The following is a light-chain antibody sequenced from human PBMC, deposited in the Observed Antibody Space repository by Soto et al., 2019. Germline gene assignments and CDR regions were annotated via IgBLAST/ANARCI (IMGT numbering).Light chain of an antibody. V-gene: IGKV3-20*01. CDR2: AAS. J-gene: IGKJ1*01. Sequence: EIVLTQSPGILSLSPGERATLSCRASESVSSSYLAWYQQKPGQAPRLLIYAASSRATGIPDRFSGSGSGTDFTPTISRLEPEDFAVYYCQQYGSSPPWTFGQGTKVEIK. CDR1: ESVSSSY. CDR3: QQYGSSPPWT.